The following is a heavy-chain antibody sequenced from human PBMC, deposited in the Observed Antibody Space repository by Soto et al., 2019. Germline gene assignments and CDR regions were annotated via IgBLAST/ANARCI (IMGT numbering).Heavy chain of an antibody. V-gene: IGHV1-69*06. Sequence: QVQLVQSGAEVKKPGSSVKVSCKASGGTFSSYAISWVRQAPGQGLEWMLGIIPIFGTANYAQKFQCRVTITADKSTITAYMELSSMRAEDTAVYYCARQSLGITCGAVIGDAFYILGQGKIVTVSS. CDR1: GGTFSSYA. D-gene: IGHD3-16*01. CDR3: ARQSLGITCGAVIGDAFYI. J-gene: IGHJ3*02. CDR2: IIPIFGTA.